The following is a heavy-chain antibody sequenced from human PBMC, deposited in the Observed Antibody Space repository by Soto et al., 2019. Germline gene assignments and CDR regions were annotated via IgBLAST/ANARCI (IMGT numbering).Heavy chain of an antibody. CDR1: GFSFNSYA. V-gene: IGHV3-30-3*01. CDR3: VRGDGTMIRGAGE. Sequence: VQLVESGGGVVQPGTSLRLSCAASGFSFNSYAMHWVRQAPGKGLEWGAVISYDGGDKYNADTVKGRFTISRDNSKNTLFLEMNSLRAEDTAVYYCVRGDGTMIRGAGEWGQGTLVTVSS. J-gene: IGHJ4*02. CDR2: ISYDGGDK. D-gene: IGHD3-10*01.